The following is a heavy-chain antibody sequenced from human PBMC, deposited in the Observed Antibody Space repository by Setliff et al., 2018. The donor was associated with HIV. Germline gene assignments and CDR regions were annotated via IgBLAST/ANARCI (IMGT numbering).Heavy chain of an antibody. V-gene: IGHV2-5*01. CDR3: AHSTFVAAAGGFDY. D-gene: IGHD6-13*01. Sequence: SGPTLVNPTQTLTLTCTFSGFSLSTSEVGVGWIRQPPGKALEWLALLYWNDDKRYSPSLKSRLTITKDTSKNQVVLTMTNMDPVDTATNYCAHSTFVAAAGGFDYWGQGTLVTVSS. CDR1: GFSLSTSEVG. CDR2: LYWNDDK. J-gene: IGHJ4*02.